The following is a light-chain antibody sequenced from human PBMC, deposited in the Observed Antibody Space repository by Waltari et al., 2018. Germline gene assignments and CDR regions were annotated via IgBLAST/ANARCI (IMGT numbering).Light chain of an antibody. V-gene: IGLV2-11*01. CDR2: DVN. Sequence: QSALTQPRSVSGSPGHSVTISCTGTSSDVGGYDNVSWYQQHPGKAPKLVIYDVNKRPSGVPDRFSGSKSGNTASLTISGLQADDEADYNCCSYAGRATWAFGGGTKLTVL. CDR3: CSYAGRATWA. CDR1: SSDVGGYDN. J-gene: IGLJ3*02.